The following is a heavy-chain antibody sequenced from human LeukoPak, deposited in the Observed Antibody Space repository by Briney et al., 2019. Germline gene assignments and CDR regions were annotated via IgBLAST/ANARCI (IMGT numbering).Heavy chain of an antibody. CDR3: ARHEDRNWYFDH. CDR2: IYYSGST. D-gene: IGHD1-1*01. J-gene: IGHJ4*02. V-gene: IGHV4-39*01. CDR1: GGSISSNGYY. Sequence: SETLSLTCSVSGGSISSNGYYWGWIRQPPGKGLEWIGTIYYSGSTYYNPSLKSRVTISVDTSKNQFSLKLSSVTAPDTAVYYCARHEDRNWYFDHWGQGTLVTVSS.